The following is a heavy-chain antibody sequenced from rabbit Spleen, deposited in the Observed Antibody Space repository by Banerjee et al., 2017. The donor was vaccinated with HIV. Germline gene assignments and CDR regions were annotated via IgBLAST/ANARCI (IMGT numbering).Heavy chain of an antibody. V-gene: IGHV1S40*01. CDR3: ARDLPDIIGWNFGF. Sequence: QSLEESGGDLVKPEGSLTLTCTASGIDFSSYYYMCWVRQAPGKGLEWIACIDSDGDGDTFYATWAKGRFTISRASSTTVFLQMTSLTAADTATYFCARDLPDIIGWNFGFWGPGTLVTVS. J-gene: IGHJ4*02. CDR2: IDSDGDGDT. D-gene: IGHD1-1*01. CDR1: GIDFSSYYY.